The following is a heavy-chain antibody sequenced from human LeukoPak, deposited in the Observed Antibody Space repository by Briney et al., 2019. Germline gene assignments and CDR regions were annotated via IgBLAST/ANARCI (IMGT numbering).Heavy chain of an antibody. Sequence: GGSLRLSCAASGFTFSTYSMNWVRQAPGKGLEWVSYISSSSNNIYYADSVKGRFTISRDNAKNSLYLQMNSLRAEDTAVYYCAQETQVWYYMDVWGKGTTVTVSS. D-gene: IGHD3-16*01. V-gene: IGHV3-48*01. CDR3: AQETQVWYYMDV. CDR1: GFTFSTYS. J-gene: IGHJ6*03. CDR2: ISSSSNNI.